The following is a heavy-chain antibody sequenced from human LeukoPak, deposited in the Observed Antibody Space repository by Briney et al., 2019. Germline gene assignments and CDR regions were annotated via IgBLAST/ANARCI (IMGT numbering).Heavy chain of an antibody. CDR2: IFTSGIT. CDR3: AREISGSYYNPLGYMDV. D-gene: IGHD3-10*01. Sequence: PSETLSLTCTVSGGSISLYYWHWIRQPAGKGLEWIGRIFTSGITNYNPSLKSRVTMSVDTSKGQFSLALSSVTAADTAVCYCAREISGSYYNPLGYMDVWGKGTTVTVAS. CDR1: GGSISLYY. J-gene: IGHJ6*03. V-gene: IGHV4-4*07.